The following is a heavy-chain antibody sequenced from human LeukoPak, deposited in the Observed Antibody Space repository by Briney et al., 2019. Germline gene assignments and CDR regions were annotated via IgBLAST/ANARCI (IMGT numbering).Heavy chain of an antibody. J-gene: IGHJ5*02. CDR3: ATGRWGSSWYRGFDP. D-gene: IGHD6-13*01. V-gene: IGHV4-59*08. Sequence: SETLSLTCTVSGGXISSYYCSWIRQPPGKGLEWIGHIYYSGSTNYNPSLKSRVTISVDTSKNQFSLKLSSVTAADTAVYYCATGRWGSSWYRGFDPWGQGTLVTVSS. CDR2: IYYSGST. CDR1: GGXISSYY.